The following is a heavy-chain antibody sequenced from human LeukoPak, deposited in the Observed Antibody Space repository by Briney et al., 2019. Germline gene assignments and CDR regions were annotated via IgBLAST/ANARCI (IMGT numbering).Heavy chain of an antibody. D-gene: IGHD3-10*01. CDR2: ISYDGSNK. CDR1: GFTFSSYG. CDR3: ARDMRDTMVRGVIITNDY. V-gene: IGHV3-30*03. Sequence: GGSLRLSCAASGFTFSSYGMHWVRQAPGKGLEWVAVISYDGSNKYYADSVKGRFTISRDNSKNTLYLQMNSLRAEDTAVYYCARDMRDTMVRGVIITNDYWGQGTLVTVSS. J-gene: IGHJ4*02.